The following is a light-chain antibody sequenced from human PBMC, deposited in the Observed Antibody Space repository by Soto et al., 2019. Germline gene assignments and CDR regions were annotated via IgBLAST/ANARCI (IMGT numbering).Light chain of an antibody. Sequence: QSVLTQPASVSGSPGQSITISCTGTSSDVGSYNLVSWYQQHPGKAPKLMIYEVSKRPSGVSNRFSGSKSGNTASLTISGLQAEDEADYYCCSYAGSSTHXVXGTGTKVTVL. CDR1: SSDVGSYNL. J-gene: IGLJ1*01. CDR3: CSYAGSSTHXV. V-gene: IGLV2-23*02. CDR2: EVS.